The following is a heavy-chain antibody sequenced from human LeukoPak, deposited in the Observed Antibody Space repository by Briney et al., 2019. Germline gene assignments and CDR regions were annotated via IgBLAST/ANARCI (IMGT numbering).Heavy chain of an antibody. CDR2: ITSSSSYI. V-gene: IGHV3-21*01. CDR1: GFTFSSYS. Sequence: GGSVRLSCAASGFTFSSYSMNWVRQAPGKGLEWVSSITSSSSYIYYADSVKGRFTISRDNAKNSLYLQMNSLRAEDTAVYYCARAGCSGGSCYPSSWFDPWGQGTLVTVSS. J-gene: IGHJ5*02. CDR3: ARAGCSGGSCYPSSWFDP. D-gene: IGHD2-15*01.